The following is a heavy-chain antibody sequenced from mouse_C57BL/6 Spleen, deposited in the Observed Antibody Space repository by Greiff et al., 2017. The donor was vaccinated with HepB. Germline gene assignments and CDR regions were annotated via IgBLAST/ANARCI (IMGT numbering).Heavy chain of an antibody. Sequence: VKLQESGPELVKPGASVKISCKASGYAFSSSWMNWVKQRPGKGLEWIGRIYPGDGDTNYNGKFKGKATLTADKSSSTAYMQLSSLTSEDSAVYFCAREYDYAMDYWGQGTSVTVSS. CDR2: IYPGDGDT. CDR1: GYAFSSSW. CDR3: AREYDYAMDY. V-gene: IGHV1-82*01. J-gene: IGHJ4*01. D-gene: IGHD5-2*01.